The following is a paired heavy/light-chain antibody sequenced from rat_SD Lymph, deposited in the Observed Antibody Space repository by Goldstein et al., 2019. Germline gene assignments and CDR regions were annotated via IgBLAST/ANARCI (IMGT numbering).Heavy chain of an antibody. CDR3: AREVYSSYRDYYVMDA. V-gene: IGHV1-28*01. CDR1: GYTFTSYD. D-gene: IGHD1-2*01. J-gene: IGHJ4*01. Sequence: QVQLQQSGAELVKPGSSVKISCKASGYTFTSYDMHWIKQQPGNGLEWIGWIYPGNGNTKYNQKFNGKATLTADKSSSTAYMQLSSLTSEDSAVYFCAREVYSSYRDYYVMDAWGQGASVTVSS. CDR2: IYPGNGNT.
Light chain of an antibody. V-gene: IGKV10S5*01. CDR3: QQYDSSPWT. Sequence: DIQMTQTPSSMPASLGERVTISCRASQGISNYLNWYQQKPDGTIKPLIYYTSNLQSGVPSRFSGSGSGTDYSLTISSLEPEDFAMYYCQQYDSSPWTFGGGTKLELK. CDR1: QGISNY. CDR2: YTS. J-gene: IGKJ1*01.